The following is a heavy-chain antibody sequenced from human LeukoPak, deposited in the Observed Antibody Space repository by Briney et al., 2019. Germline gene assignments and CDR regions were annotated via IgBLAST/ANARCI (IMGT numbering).Heavy chain of an antibody. J-gene: IGHJ4*02. D-gene: IGHD4-17*01. Sequence: PGGSLRLSCAASGFTFSSYSMNWVRQAPGKGLEWVSSISTSSYDIYYADSVKGRFTISRDNAKNSLYLRMNSLRAEDTAMYYCAKISHDYGDSADYWGQGTLVTVSP. V-gene: IGHV3-21*01. CDR2: ISTSSYDI. CDR3: AKISHDYGDSADY. CDR1: GFTFSSYS.